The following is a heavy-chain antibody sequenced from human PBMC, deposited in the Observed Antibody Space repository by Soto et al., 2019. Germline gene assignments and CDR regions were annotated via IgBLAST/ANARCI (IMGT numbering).Heavy chain of an antibody. CDR2: ISSSSSYI. CDR3: ARDQWGAIHYYYYGMDF. J-gene: IGHJ6*02. Sequence: GGSLRLSCAASGFTFSSYSMNWVRQAPGKGLEWVSSISSSSSYIYYADSVKGRFTISRDNAKNSLYLQMNSLRAEDTAVYYCARDQWGAIHYYYYGMDFWGQGTTFTVSS. V-gene: IGHV3-21*01. D-gene: IGHD1-26*01. CDR1: GFTFSSYS.